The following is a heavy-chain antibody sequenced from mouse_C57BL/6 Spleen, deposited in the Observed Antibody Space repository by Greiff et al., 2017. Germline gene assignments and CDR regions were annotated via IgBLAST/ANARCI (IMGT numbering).Heavy chain of an antibody. V-gene: IGHV3-6*01. D-gene: IGHD2-4*01. CDR2: ISYDGSN. Sequence: EVKLQESGPGLVKPSQSLSLTCSVTGYSITSGYYWNWIRQFPGNKLEWMGYISYDGSNNYNPSLKNRISITRDTSKNQFFLKLNSVTTEDTATYYCASSLYDYDRGLAYWGQGTLVTVSA. J-gene: IGHJ3*01. CDR3: ASSLYDYDRGLAY. CDR1: GYSITSGYY.